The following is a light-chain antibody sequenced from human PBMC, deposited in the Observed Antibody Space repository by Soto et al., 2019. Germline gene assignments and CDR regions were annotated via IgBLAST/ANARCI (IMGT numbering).Light chain of an antibody. CDR3: HHYNSYSGA. V-gene: IGKV1-5*03. J-gene: IGKJ1*01. CDR1: QTVSTW. Sequence: DIQMTQSPSTLSGSVGDRVTITCRASQTVSTWLAWYQQKPGKAPKLLIYKASTLKSGVPARFSGSGSGTEFTLTISSLQPDDFAAYYCHHYNSYSGAFGQGTKVDIK. CDR2: KAS.